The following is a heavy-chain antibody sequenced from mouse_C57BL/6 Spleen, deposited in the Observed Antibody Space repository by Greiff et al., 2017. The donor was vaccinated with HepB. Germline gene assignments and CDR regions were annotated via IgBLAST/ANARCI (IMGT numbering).Heavy chain of an antibody. CDR2: IHPNSGST. J-gene: IGHJ2*01. D-gene: IGHD4-1*01. CDR1: GYTFTSYW. Sequence: VQLQQSGAELVKPGASVKLSCKASGYTFTSYWMHWVKQRPGQGLEWIGMIHPNSGSTNYNEKFKSKATLTVDKSSSTAYMQLSSLTSEDSAVYYCARSGGTGKGYFDYWGQGTTLTVSS. V-gene: IGHV1-64*01. CDR3: ARSGGTGKGYFDY.